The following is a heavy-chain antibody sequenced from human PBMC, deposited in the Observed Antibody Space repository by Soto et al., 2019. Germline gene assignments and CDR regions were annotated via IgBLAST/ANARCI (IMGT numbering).Heavy chain of an antibody. D-gene: IGHD6-19*01. CDR1: GFTFRSYG. J-gene: IGHJ4*02. V-gene: IGHV3-33*01. CDR2: IWYDGSNK. CDR3: ARDKSPWLGGGVDY. Sequence: QVQLVESGGGVVQPGRSLRLSCAASGFTFRSYGMHWVRQAPGKGLEWVAVIWYDGSNKYYADSVKGRFTISRDNSKITLYLKMNRLRAEDTAVYSCARDKSPWLGGGVDYWGQGTLVSVSS.